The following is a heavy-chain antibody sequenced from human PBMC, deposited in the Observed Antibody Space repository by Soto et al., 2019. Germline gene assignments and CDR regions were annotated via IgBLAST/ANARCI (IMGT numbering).Heavy chain of an antibody. CDR1: GYTFTSYA. CDR2: INAGDGNT. V-gene: IGHV1-3*01. D-gene: IGHD2-15*01. CDR3: ARPPGYCSGGSCFGY. Sequence: ASVKVSCKASGYTFTSYAMHWVRQAPGQRLEWMGWINAGDGNTKYSQKFQGRVTITRDTSASTAYMELSSLRSEDTAVYYCARPPGYCSGGSCFGYWGQGTLVTVSS. J-gene: IGHJ4*02.